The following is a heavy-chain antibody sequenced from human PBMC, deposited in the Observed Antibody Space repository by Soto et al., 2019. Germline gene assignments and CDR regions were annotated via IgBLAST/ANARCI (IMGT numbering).Heavy chain of an antibody. CDR1: GGSFSGYY. CDR2: INHSGST. CDR3: ARAIQLWFHYYYSGIDV. J-gene: IGHJ6*02. Sequence: PSETLSLTCAVYGGSFSGYYWSWIRQPPGKGLEWIGEINHSGSTNYNPSLKSRVTISVDTSKNQFSLKLSSVTAADTAVYYCARAIQLWFHYYYSGIDVWGQGTTVTVYS. D-gene: IGHD5-18*01. V-gene: IGHV4-34*01.